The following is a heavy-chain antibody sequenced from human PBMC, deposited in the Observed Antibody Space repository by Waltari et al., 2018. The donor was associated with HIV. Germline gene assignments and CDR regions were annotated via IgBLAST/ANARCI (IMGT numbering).Heavy chain of an antibody. CDR1: GGSISSSSYY. Sequence: QLQLQESGPGLVKPSETLSLICTVSGGSISSSSYYWGWIRQPPGKGLEWSGSIYYSGSTYYNPSLKSRVTISVDTSKNQFSLKLSSVTAADTAVYYCARPYSSSWYYFDYWGQGTLVTVSS. CDR2: IYYSGST. V-gene: IGHV4-39*01. CDR3: ARPYSSSWYYFDY. D-gene: IGHD6-13*01. J-gene: IGHJ4*02.